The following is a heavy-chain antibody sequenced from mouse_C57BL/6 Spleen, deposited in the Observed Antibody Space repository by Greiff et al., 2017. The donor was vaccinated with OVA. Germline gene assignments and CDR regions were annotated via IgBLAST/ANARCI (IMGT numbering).Heavy chain of an antibody. D-gene: IGHD1-1*01. CDR1: GFTFSDFY. CDR3: ARDLLRAMDY. J-gene: IGHJ4*01. V-gene: IGHV7-1*01. CDR2: SRNKANDYTT. Sequence: EVKVVESGGGLVQSGRSLRLSCATSGFTFSDFYMEWVRQAPGKGLEWIAASRNKANDYTTEYSASVKGRFIVSRDTSQSILYLQMNALRAEDTAIYYCARDLLRAMDYWGQGTSVTVSS.